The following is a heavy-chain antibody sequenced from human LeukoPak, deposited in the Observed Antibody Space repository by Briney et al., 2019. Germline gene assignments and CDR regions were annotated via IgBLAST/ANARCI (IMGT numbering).Heavy chain of an antibody. Sequence: GGSLRLSCAASGFTFSNYAMRWVRQAPGKGLEWVSAISGSGGSTYYADSVKGRFTISRDNSKNTLYLQMNSLRAEDTAVYYCAKEISYDSSGYYDYYYMDVWGKGTTVTVSS. J-gene: IGHJ6*03. CDR3: AKEISYDSSGYYDYYYMDV. V-gene: IGHV3-23*01. D-gene: IGHD3-22*01. CDR2: ISGSGGST. CDR1: GFTFSNYA.